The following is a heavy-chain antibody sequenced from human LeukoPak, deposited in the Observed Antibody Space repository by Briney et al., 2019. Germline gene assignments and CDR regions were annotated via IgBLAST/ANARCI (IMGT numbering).Heavy chain of an antibody. D-gene: IGHD1-7*01. Sequence: GGSLRLSCAASGFTFSSYAMSWVRQAPGKGLEWVSAISGSGGSTYYADSVKGRFTISRDNSKNTLYLQMNSLRAEDTAVYYCAKGGGERYNWNYGNYWGQGTLVTVSS. V-gene: IGHV3-23*01. CDR3: AKGGGERYNWNYGNY. CDR1: GFTFSSYA. J-gene: IGHJ4*02. CDR2: ISGSGGST.